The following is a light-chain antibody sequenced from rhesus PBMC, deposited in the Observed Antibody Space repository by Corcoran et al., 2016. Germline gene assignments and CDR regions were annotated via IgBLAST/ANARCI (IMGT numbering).Light chain of an antibody. CDR3: TQYNSYPRT. J-gene: IGKJ1*01. Sequence: DIQMTQSPSSLSASVGDRVTITCRASQDISSYLAWYQHKSGKAPNLLIYAASTLQSGVPSRFSDSGSGADFTLNINTLQPEDFATYYCTQYNSYPRTFGQGTKVDIK. CDR1: QDISSY. CDR2: AAS. V-gene: IGKV1-25*02.